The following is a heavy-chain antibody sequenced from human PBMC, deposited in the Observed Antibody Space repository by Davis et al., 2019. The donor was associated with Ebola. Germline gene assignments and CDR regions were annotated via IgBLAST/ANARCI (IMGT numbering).Heavy chain of an antibody. J-gene: IGHJ4*02. D-gene: IGHD6-19*01. CDR3: ARAGRTYIAVAGTSV. Sequence: ASVKVSCKASGGTFSSYAISWVRQAPGQGLEWMGIINPSGGSTSYAQKFQGRVTMTRDTSTSTVYMELSSLRSEDTAVYYCARAGRTYIAVAGTSVWGQGTLVTVSS. CDR1: GGTFSSYA. CDR2: INPSGGST. V-gene: IGHV1-46*01.